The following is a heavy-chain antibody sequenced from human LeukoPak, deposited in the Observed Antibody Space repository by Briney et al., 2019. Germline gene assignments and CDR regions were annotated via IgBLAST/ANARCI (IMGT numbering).Heavy chain of an antibody. CDR3: ARQPYGSGSYYFDY. D-gene: IGHD3-10*01. J-gene: IGHJ4*02. Sequence: ASVKVSCKASGGTFSSYAISWVRQAPGQGLEWKGRIIPILGIANYAQKFQGRVTITADKSTSTAYMELSSLRSEDTAVYYCARQPYGSGSYYFDYWGQGTLVTVSS. V-gene: IGHV1-69*04. CDR1: GGTFSSYA. CDR2: IIPILGIA.